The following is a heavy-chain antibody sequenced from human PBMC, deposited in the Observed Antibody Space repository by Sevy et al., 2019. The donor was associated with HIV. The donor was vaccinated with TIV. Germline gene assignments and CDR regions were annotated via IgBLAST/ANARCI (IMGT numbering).Heavy chain of an antibody. CDR1: GFTFSSYA. Sequence: GGSLRLSCAASGFTFSSYAMNWVRQAPGKGLEWVAVISYDGSNKYYADSVKGRFTISRDNSKNTLYLQMNSLRAEDTAVYYCARDRYSYGSEYYMDVWGKGTTVTVSS. J-gene: IGHJ6*03. CDR2: ISYDGSNK. D-gene: IGHD5-18*01. CDR3: ARDRYSYGSEYYMDV. V-gene: IGHV3-30-3*01.